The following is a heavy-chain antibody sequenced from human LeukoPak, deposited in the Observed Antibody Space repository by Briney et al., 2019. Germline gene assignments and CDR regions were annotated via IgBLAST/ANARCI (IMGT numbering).Heavy chain of an antibody. CDR3: ARGVYCSSTSCYSGLGYYYYYMDV. D-gene: IGHD2-2*02. CDR2: INPNSGVT. V-gene: IGHV1-2*02. CDR1: GYTFTGHY. Sequence: ASMKVSCKTSGYTFTGHYIHWVRQAPGQGLEWMGWINPNSGVTNYDQKFQGRVAMTTDTSIRAAYMELSRLTSDDTAVYYCARGVYCSSTSCYSGLGYYYYYMDVWGKGTTVTVSS. J-gene: IGHJ6*03.